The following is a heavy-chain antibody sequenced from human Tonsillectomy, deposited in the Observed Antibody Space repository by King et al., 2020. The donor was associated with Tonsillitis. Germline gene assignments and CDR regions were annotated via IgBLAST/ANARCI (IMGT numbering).Heavy chain of an antibody. CDR2: ITSSGSSV. D-gene: IGHD4/OR15-4a*01. J-gene: IGHJ6*02. CDR3: VRDRFVRLWGSTTGYGMDV. CDR1: GFTFSDYY. Sequence: VQLVESGGGLVKPGGSLRLSCAASGFTFSDYYMSWIRQAPGKGLEWVSYITSSGSSVYYADSVKGRFTISRDNAKNSLYLQMNSLRAEDTAVYYCVRDRFVRLWGSTTGYGMDVWGQGTTVTVSS. V-gene: IGHV3-11*01.